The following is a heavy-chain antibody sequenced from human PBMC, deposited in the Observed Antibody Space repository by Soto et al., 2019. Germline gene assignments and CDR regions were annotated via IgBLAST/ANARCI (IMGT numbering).Heavy chain of an antibody. J-gene: IGHJ1*01. CDR3: VRRSAQQQ. Sequence: GGSLRLSCSASGFTFSSYAMHWVRQAPGKGPEYVSAISSNGGSTYYADSVKGRFTISRDNSKNTLYLRMSSLRAEDTAVYYCVRRSAQQQWGQGTLVTVSS. V-gene: IGHV3-64D*06. CDR1: GFTFSSYA. CDR2: ISSNGGST.